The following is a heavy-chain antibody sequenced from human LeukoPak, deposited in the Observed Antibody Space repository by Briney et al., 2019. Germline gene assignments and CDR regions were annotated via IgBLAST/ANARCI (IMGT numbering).Heavy chain of an antibody. Sequence: SETLSLTCTVSGGSISSYYWSWIRQPPGKGLEWIGYIYYSGSTNYNPSLKSRVTISVDTSKNQFSLKLSSVTAADTAVYYCARDNGDNWTLVDIWGQGTMVTVSS. J-gene: IGHJ3*02. CDR3: ARDNGDNWTLVDI. D-gene: IGHD1-20*01. V-gene: IGHV4-59*01. CDR1: GGSISSYY. CDR2: IYYSGST.